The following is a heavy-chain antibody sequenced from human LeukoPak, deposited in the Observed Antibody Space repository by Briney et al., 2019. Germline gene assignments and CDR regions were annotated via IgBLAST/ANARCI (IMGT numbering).Heavy chain of an antibody. CDR1: GFTFSSYS. CDR2: IKQDGSEK. CDR3: ARDSSYYDFWSGDPYYYMDV. V-gene: IGHV3-7*01. J-gene: IGHJ6*03. D-gene: IGHD3-3*01. Sequence: GVSLRLSCAASGFTFSSYSMNWVRQAPGKGLEWVANIKQDGSEKYYVDSVKGRFTISRDNAKNSLYLQMNSLRAEDTAVYYCARDSSYYDFWSGDPYYYMDVWGKGTTVTVSS.